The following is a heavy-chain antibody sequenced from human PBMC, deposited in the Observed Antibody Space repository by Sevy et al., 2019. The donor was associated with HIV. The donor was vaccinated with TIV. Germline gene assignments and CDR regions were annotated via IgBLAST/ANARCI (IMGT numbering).Heavy chain of an antibody. CDR3: AREAYYYDSREENWFDP. Sequence: GGSLRLSCKVSGFTFSVYTMHWVRQAPGKGLEWVSSIIRTTTTYYADSVRGRFTISRVNAKNSLYLEMNSLRDDDTAVYYCAREAYYYDSREENWFDPWGQGTLVTVSS. CDR2: IIRTTTT. J-gene: IGHJ5*02. V-gene: IGHV3-48*02. D-gene: IGHD3-22*01. CDR1: GFTFSVYT.